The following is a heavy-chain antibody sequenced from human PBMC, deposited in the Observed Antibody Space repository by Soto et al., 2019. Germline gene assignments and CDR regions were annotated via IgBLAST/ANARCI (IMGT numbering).Heavy chain of an antibody. CDR1: GFTFTNAW. Sequence: GGSLRLSCAASGFTFTNAWMSWVRQAPGKGLEWVGRIKSKTDGGTTDYAAPVKGRFTISRDDSKNTLYLQMNSLKTEDTAVYYCTTARGTYGAEYFQHWGQGTLVTSPQ. CDR2: IKSKTDGGTT. D-gene: IGHD4-17*01. J-gene: IGHJ1*01. V-gene: IGHV3-15*01. CDR3: TTARGTYGAEYFQH.